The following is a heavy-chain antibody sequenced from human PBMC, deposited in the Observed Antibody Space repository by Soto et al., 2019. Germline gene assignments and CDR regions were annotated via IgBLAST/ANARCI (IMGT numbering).Heavy chain of an antibody. Sequence: QLQLQESGPGLVKPSETLSLACTVSSGSITSDSYNWDWIRQPPGKGLQWIGTIYYTWSTDYNPSLKSRVMISADTSKNQFSLKLNSVTAADTAVYYCARFSGNALDVWGHGTSVIVSP. J-gene: IGHJ3*01. V-gene: IGHV4-39*01. CDR3: ARFSGNALDV. CDR1: SGSITSDSYN. CDR2: IYYTWST.